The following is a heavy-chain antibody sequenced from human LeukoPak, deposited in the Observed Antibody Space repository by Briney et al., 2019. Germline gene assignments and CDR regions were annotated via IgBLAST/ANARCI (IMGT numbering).Heavy chain of an antibody. V-gene: IGHV1-69-2*01. CDR3: ATSEYSSGWYATDY. CDR1: GYTFTDYY. D-gene: IGHD6-19*01. CDR2: VDPEDGET. J-gene: IGHJ4*02. Sequence: ASVKVSCKVSGYTFTDYYMHWVQQAPGKGLEWMGLVDPEDGETIYAEKFQGRVTITADTSTDTAYMELSSLRSEDTAVYYCATSEYSSGWYATDYWGLGTLVTVSS.